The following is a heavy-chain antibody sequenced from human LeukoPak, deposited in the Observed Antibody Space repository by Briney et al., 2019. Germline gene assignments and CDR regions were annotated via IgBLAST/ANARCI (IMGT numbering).Heavy chain of an antibody. CDR1: GGSISSSNW. Sequence: PSETLSLTCAVSGGSISSSNWWRWVRQPPGKGLEWIGEIYHSGSTNYNPSLKSRVTISVDKSKNQFSLKLSSVTAADTAVYYCARVVATKDNDAFDIWGQGTMVTVSS. V-gene: IGHV4-4*02. J-gene: IGHJ3*02. D-gene: IGHD5-12*01. CDR3: ARVVATKDNDAFDI. CDR2: IYHSGST.